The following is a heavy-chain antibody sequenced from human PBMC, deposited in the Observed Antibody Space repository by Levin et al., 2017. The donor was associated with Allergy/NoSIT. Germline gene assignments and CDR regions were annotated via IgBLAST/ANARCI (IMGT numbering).Heavy chain of an antibody. CDR2: TYYRSKWYN. J-gene: IGHJ2*01. CDR3: ARWDHELRYFDL. D-gene: IGHD1-26*01. Sequence: SQTLSLTCVISGDRVSSNSVAWNWIRQSPSRGLEWLGRTYYRSKWYNDYAVSVKSRIAINPDTSKNQFFLQLNSVTPDDTAVYYCARWDHELRYFDLWGRGSLVTVSS. V-gene: IGHV6-1*01. CDR1: GDRVSSNSVA.